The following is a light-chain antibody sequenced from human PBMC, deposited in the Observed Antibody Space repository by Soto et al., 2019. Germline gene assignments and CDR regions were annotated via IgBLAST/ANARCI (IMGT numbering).Light chain of an antibody. CDR3: QVWDSNTVYV. Sequence: SYELTQPLSVSVALGQTATITCGGNNIGAKNVHWYQQKPGQAPVLVIYKISNRPSGIHERFSGSNSGNTATLTISRAQAGDEADYYCQVWDSNTVYVFGTGTKLTVL. CDR2: KIS. V-gene: IGLV3-9*01. J-gene: IGLJ1*01. CDR1: NIGAKN.